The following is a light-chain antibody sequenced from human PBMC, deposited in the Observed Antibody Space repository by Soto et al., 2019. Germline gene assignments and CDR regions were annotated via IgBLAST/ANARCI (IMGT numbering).Light chain of an antibody. J-gene: IGLJ2*01. V-gene: IGLV2-14*01. CDR1: SSDVGGYNY. CDR3: CSYAGSSTHVV. CDR2: GVT. Sequence: QSVLTQPASVSGSPGQSITISCTGTSSDVGGYNYVSWYQQHPGKAPKLMIYGVTNRPSGVSNRFSGSKSGNTASLTISGLQAEDEADYYCCSYAGSSTHVVFGGGTKLTVL.